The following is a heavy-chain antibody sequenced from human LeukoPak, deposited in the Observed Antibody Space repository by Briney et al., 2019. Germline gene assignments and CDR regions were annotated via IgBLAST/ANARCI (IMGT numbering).Heavy chain of an antibody. Sequence: GSLRLSCAASGFTFSSYDVSWARQAPGKGLEWVSAISGSGDRTHYADSVKGRFTISRDNSKNTLYLQINSLRAEDTAVYYCAKPSSGNYPPTGYWGQGTLVTVSS. J-gene: IGHJ4*02. CDR2: ISGSGDRT. CDR1: GFTFSSYD. D-gene: IGHD1-26*01. CDR3: AKPSSGNYPPTGY. V-gene: IGHV3-23*01.